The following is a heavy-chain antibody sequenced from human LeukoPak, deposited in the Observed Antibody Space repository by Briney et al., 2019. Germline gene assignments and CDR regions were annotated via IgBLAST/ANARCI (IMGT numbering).Heavy chain of an antibody. CDR1: GYTFTGYY. V-gene: IGHV1-2*02. Sequence: GASVKVSCKASGYTFTGYYMHWVRQAPGQGLEWMGWINPNSGGTNYAQKFQGRVTMTRDTSISTAYMELSRLRSDDTAVYYCARDLYDVDTGPSFIDYWGQGTLVTVSS. CDR3: ARDLYDVDTGPSFIDY. D-gene: IGHD5-18*01. CDR2: INPNSGGT. J-gene: IGHJ4*02.